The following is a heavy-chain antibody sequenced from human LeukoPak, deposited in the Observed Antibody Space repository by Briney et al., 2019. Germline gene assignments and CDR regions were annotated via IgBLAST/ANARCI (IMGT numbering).Heavy chain of an antibody. CDR3: AREGGSYSNYFDY. J-gene: IGHJ4*02. CDR2: ISSSGSTI. D-gene: IGHD1-26*01. CDR1: GFTFSSYE. V-gene: IGHV3-48*03. Sequence: GGSLRLSCAASGFTFSSYEMNWVRQAPGKGLEWVSYISSSGSTIYYADSVKGRFTISRDNAKNSLYLQMNSLRAEDTAIYYCAREGGSYSNYFDYWGQGTLVTVSS.